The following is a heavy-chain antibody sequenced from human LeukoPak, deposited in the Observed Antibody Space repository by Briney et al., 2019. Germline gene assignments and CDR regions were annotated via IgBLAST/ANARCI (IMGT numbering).Heavy chain of an antibody. CDR1: GFTFSSFW. CDR3: ARERTSGWDAFDF. CDR2: INSVGSST. Sequence: SGGSLRLSCAASGFTFSSFWMHWVCQAPGKGLVWVSRINSVGSSTSYADSVKGRFTISRDNAKNTLYLQMNSLRAEDTAVYYCARERTSGWDAFDFWGQGTLVTVSS. V-gene: IGHV3-74*01. J-gene: IGHJ4*02. D-gene: IGHD6-19*01.